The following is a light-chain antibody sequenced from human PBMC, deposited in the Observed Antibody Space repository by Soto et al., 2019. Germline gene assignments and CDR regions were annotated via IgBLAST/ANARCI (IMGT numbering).Light chain of an antibody. J-gene: IGLJ2*01. CDR1: KLGDKY. V-gene: IGLV3-1*01. CDR3: QVWDSSTVV. Sequence: ELTQPPSVSVSPGQTASITCSGDKLGDKYAYWYQQKPGQSPVLVIYQDSKRPSGIPERFSGSNSGNTATLTISGTQAMDEADYYCQVWDSSTVVFGGGTKLTVL. CDR2: QDS.